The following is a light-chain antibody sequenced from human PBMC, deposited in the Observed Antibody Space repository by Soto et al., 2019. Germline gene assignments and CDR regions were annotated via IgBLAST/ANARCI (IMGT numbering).Light chain of an antibody. CDR3: SSYTSSSIVV. Sequence: QSALTQPASVSGSPGQSITISCTGTSSDVGGYNYVSWYQQHPGKAPKLMIYEVSSRLSGVSNRFSGSKSGNTASLTISGLQAEDEADYYCSSYTSSSIVVFGGGTKLTVL. V-gene: IGLV2-14*01. CDR2: EVS. J-gene: IGLJ2*01. CDR1: SSDVGGYNY.